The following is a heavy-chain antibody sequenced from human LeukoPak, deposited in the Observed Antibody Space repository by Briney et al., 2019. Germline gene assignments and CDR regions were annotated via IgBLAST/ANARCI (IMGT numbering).Heavy chain of an antibody. V-gene: IGHV1-69*13. CDR3: ARHQAVAGPFDY. Sequence: GASVKVSCKASGGTFSSYAISWVRQAPGQELEWMGGIIPIFGTANYAQKFQGRVTITADESTSTAYMELSSLRSEDTAVYYCARHQAVAGPFDYWGQGTLVTVSS. CDR2: IIPIFGTA. CDR1: GGTFSSYA. J-gene: IGHJ4*02. D-gene: IGHD6-19*01.